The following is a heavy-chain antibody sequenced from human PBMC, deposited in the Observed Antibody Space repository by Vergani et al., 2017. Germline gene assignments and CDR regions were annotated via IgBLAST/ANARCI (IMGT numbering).Heavy chain of an antibody. Sequence: QVKLQESGPGLLKPSQTLSLTCTVSGESIRSGSHYWSWFRPPAGKGPEWIGHIHTGGSTDLNPSFKSRVSISVDTSKSQFSLKLNSVTVTDKAVYYCARSRPYCTSGSCPAIWGQGTLVTVSS. CDR1: GESIRSGSHY. CDR3: ARSRPYCTSGSCPAI. D-gene: IGHD2-15*01. V-gene: IGHV4-61*02. J-gene: IGHJ4*02. CDR2: IHTGGST.